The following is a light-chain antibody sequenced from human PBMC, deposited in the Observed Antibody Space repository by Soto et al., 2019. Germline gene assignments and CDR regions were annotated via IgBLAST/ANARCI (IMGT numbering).Light chain of an antibody. J-gene: IGKJ4*01. V-gene: IGKV3-15*01. CDR3: QQYNNWPPPLT. CDR1: QSVSSN. CDR2: GAS. Sequence: EIVMTQSPATLSVSPGERATLSCRASQSVSSNLARYQQKPGQAPRLLIYGASTRATGIPARFSGSGSGTEFTLTISSLQSEDFAVYYCQQYNNWPPPLTFGGGTTVEIK.